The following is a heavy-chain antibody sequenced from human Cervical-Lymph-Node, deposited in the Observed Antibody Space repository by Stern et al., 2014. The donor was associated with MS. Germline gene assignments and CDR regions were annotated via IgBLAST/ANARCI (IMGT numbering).Heavy chain of an antibody. CDR3: ASQRGYDFWSGYDINWFDP. J-gene: IGHJ5*02. CDR2: INPSGGST. Sequence: QVQLVESGAEVKKPGASVKVSCKASGYTFTSYYMHWVRQAPGQGLEWMGIINPSGGSTSYAQKFQGRVTMTRDTSTSTVYMELSSLRSEDTAVYYCASQRGYDFWSGYDINWFDPWGQGTLVTVSS. D-gene: IGHD3-3*01. V-gene: IGHV1-46*01. CDR1: GYTFTSYY.